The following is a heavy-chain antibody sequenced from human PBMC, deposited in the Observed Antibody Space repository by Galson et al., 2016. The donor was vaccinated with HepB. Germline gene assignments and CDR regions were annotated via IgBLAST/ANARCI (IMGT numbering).Heavy chain of an antibody. CDR1: GFTFSRND. CDR3: RIGTAGIDY. CDR2: ISMSGNSR. Sequence: SLRLSCAGSGFTFSRNDMTWVRQAPGKGLEDVSSISMSGNSRDYAESVKGRYTISRDNAKNTLYLQMNGMGAEDTAVYYCRIGTAGIDYWGQGALVTVSS. D-gene: IGHD6-13*01. V-gene: IGHV3-23*01. J-gene: IGHJ4*02.